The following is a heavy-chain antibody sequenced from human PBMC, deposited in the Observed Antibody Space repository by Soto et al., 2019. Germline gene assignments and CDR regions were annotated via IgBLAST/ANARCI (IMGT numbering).Heavy chain of an antibody. J-gene: IGHJ4*02. Sequence: QVQLVQSGAEVKKPGSSVKVSCKTSRVSFSRYSISWVRQAPGQGLEWMGGVIPVFGTSNYSQKFQGRLTSSSYQSTNTAYMYRRSLRSEDPAVYYCARSQNDDVLPGRYTRGGDIHYWGQGTLVTISS. D-gene: IGHD3-10*02. CDR2: VIPVFGTS. V-gene: IGHV1-69*01. CDR3: ARSQNDDVLPGRYTRGGDIHY. CDR1: RVSFSRYS.